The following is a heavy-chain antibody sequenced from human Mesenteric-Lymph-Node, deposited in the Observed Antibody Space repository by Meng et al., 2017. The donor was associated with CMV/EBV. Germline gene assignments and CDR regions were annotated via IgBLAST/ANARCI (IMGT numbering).Heavy chain of an antibody. CDR1: A. D-gene: IGHD3-10*01. CDR3: VRGGADYSGSGKNFNSLHWFDS. V-gene: IGHV1-69*01. J-gene: IGHJ5*01. Sequence: AVGWGRTAPGQGLEWLGGVIPILEITNYALKFLGRVPISADETTGAAYLGLSSLRSEDSAVYYCVRGGADYSGSGKNFNSLHWFDSWGQGTLVTVSS. CDR2: VIPILEIT.